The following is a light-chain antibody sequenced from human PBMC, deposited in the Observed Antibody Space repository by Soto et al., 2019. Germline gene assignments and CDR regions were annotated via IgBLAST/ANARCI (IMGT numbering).Light chain of an antibody. V-gene: IGKV3-11*01. CDR2: DAS. CDR3: HHRRDWSIT. Sequence: EIVLTRSPGSLSLSPVEIATVSGMASQSVSRDLAWYRQKPGQAPRLVIYDASTRAAGIPYRFSGTGSGTDFTLNISSLEPEDFAVYYCHHRRDWSITFGQGTRLEIK. J-gene: IGKJ5*01. CDR1: QSVSRD.